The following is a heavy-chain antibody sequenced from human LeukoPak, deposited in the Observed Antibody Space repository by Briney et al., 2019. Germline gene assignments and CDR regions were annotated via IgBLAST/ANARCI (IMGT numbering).Heavy chain of an antibody. Sequence: SETLSLACIVSGGSLGTPKYYWGWIRQPPGKGLEWIGSIDYSGTTYYNPSLKGRLAISIHTSKNQFSLNLASVTAADTAVYYCARHDSRGSLHWFDPWGQGTLITVSS. CDR2: IDYSGTT. D-gene: IGHD5-12*01. J-gene: IGHJ5*02. CDR1: GGSLGTPKYY. V-gene: IGHV4-39*01. CDR3: ARHDSRGSLHWFDP.